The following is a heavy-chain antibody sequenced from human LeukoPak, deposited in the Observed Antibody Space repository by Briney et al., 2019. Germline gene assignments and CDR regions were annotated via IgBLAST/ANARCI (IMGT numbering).Heavy chain of an antibody. D-gene: IGHD3-10*01. CDR3: AKAMVYYGTHPGAFDL. J-gene: IGHJ3*01. CDR1: GASISSSTYY. Sequence: PSETLSLTCSVSGASISSSTYYWGWIRQPPGKGLEWIGAIYYTGTTYYNPSLRSRVTISVDTSKNHFSLKLSSVTAADTAVYFCAKAMVYYGTHPGAFDLWGQGTMVTVSS. V-gene: IGHV4-39*02. CDR2: IYYTGTT.